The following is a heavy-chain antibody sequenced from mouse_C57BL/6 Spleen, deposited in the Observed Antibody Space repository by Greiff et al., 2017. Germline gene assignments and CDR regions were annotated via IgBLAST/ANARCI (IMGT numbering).Heavy chain of an antibody. Sequence: LQESGPGLVKPSQSLSLTCSVTGYSITSGYYWNWIRQFPGNKLEWMGYISYDGSNNYNPSLKNRISITRDTSKNQFFLKLNSVTTEDTATYYCAQLAMDYWGQGTSVTVSS. D-gene: IGHD4-1*02. CDR2: ISYDGSN. CDR3: AQLAMDY. J-gene: IGHJ4*01. V-gene: IGHV3-6*01. CDR1: GYSITSGYY.